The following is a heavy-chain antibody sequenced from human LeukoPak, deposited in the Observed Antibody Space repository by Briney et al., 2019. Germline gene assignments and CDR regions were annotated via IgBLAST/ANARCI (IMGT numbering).Heavy chain of an antibody. D-gene: IGHD6-13*01. V-gene: IGHV4-39*01. J-gene: IGHJ4*02. CDR2: IYYTGST. Sequence: SETLSLTCTVSGGSISSSSYYWGWIRQPPGKGLEWIGNIYYTGSTYCNPSLKSRVTISVDASKNQFSLKLSSVTAADTAVYYCVRSFSTTWYPHYWGQGTLVTVSS. CDR1: GGSISSSSYY. CDR3: VRSFSTTWYPHY.